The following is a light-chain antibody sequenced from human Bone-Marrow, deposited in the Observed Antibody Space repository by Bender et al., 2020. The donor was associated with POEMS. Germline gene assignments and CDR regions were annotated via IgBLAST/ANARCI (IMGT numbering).Light chain of an antibody. CDR1: CGHSSYA. CDR2: VNSDGSH. V-gene: IGLV4-69*02. Sequence: QLVLTQWPSASAFLGASVKPTCTLNCGHSSYAIAWHQQQAEKGPRYLMQVNSDGSHSKGAGIPDRFSGSSSGAERSLTISSRQSEDDDDYYCWRWGASVQWVFGGGTKLTVL. J-gene: IGLJ3*02. CDR3: WRWGASVQWV.